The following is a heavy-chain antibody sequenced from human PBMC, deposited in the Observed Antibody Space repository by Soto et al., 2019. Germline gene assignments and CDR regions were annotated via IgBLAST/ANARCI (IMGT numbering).Heavy chain of an antibody. D-gene: IGHD1-7*01. CDR3: ARDQSITGTIFSYYYYGMDV. Sequence: ASVKVSCKASGYTFTSYYMHWVRQAPGQGLEWMGIINPSGGSTSYAQKFQGRVTMTRDTSTSTVYMELSSLRSEDTAVYYCARDQSITGTIFSYYYYGMDVWGQGTTVTVSS. J-gene: IGHJ6*02. V-gene: IGHV1-46*01. CDR2: INPSGGST. CDR1: GYTFTSYY.